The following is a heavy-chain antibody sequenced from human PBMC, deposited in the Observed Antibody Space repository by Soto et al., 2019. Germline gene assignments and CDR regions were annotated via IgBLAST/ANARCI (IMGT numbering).Heavy chain of an antibody. D-gene: IGHD1-26*01. CDR2: LSGSGATT. CDR1: GFIFDNYA. CDR3: AKDAKGASAPYFFDG. J-gene: IGHJ4*02. Sequence: EVQLLDSGGGLVQPGGSLRLSCAASGFIFDNYAMSWVRQAPGKGLEWVSALSGSGATTHYADSVKGRFTISRDNSKNMVYLHLYNLRADDTAVYFWAKDAKGASAPYFFDGWGQGTLVTVSS. V-gene: IGHV3-23*01.